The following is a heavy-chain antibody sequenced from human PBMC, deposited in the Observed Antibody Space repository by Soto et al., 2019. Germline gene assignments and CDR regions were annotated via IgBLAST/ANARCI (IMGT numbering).Heavy chain of an antibody. CDR1: GYTFTSYA. CDR2: INAGNGNT. Sequence: ASVKVSCKASGYTFTSYAMHWVRQAPGQRLEWMGWINAGNGNTKYSQKFQGRVTITRDTSASTAYMELSSPRSEDTAVYYCASGYDSSGSFDYWGQGTLVTVSS. V-gene: IGHV1-3*01. D-gene: IGHD5-12*01. J-gene: IGHJ4*02. CDR3: ASGYDSSGSFDY.